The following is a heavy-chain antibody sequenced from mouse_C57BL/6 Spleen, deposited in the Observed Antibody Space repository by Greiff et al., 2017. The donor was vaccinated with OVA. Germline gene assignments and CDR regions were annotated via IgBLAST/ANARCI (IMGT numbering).Heavy chain of an antibody. CDR1: GYTFTSYW. V-gene: IGHV1-50*01. CDR3: ASSGTGGAY. Sequence: VQLQQPGAELVKPGASVKLSCKASGYTFTSYWMQWVKQRPGQGLEWIGEIDPSDSYTNYNQKFKGKATLTVDTSSSTAYMQLSSLTSEDSAVYYCASSGTGGAYWGQGTLVTVSA. J-gene: IGHJ3*01. CDR2: IDPSDSYT. D-gene: IGHD4-1*01.